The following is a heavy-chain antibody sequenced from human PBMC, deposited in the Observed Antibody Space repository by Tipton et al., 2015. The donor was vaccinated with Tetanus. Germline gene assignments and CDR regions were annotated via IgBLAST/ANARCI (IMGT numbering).Heavy chain of an antibody. CDR1: GFTFSDYY. V-gene: IGHV3-11*01. D-gene: IGHD3-10*01. J-gene: IGHJ3*02. Sequence: SLRLSCAASGFTFSDYYMSWIRQAPGKGLEWVSYISSSGSTIYYADSVKGRFTISRDNAKNSLYLQMNGLRVEDTAVYYCARPYGSGSDDAFDNWGQGKMVAVAS. CDR3: ARPYGSGSDDAFDN. CDR2: ISSSGSTI.